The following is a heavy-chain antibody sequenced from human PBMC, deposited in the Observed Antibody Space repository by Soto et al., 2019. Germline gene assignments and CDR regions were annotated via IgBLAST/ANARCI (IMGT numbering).Heavy chain of an antibody. CDR3: TIFGVVTVRHYGMDV. J-gene: IGHJ6*02. Sequence: EVQLVESGGGLVQPGGSLKLSCAASGFTFSGSAMHWVRQASGKGLEWVGRIRSKANSYATAYAASVKGRFTISSDDSKNTAYLQMNSLKTEDTAVYYCTIFGVVTVRHYGMDVWGQGTTVTVSS. V-gene: IGHV3-73*02. CDR2: IRSKANSYAT. CDR1: GFTFSGSA. D-gene: IGHD3-3*01.